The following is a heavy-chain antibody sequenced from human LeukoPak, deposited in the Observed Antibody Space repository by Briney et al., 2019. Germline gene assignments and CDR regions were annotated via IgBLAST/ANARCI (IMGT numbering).Heavy chain of an antibody. V-gene: IGHV3-30-3*01. D-gene: IGHD6-19*01. J-gene: IGHJ1*01. CDR1: GFTFSSYV. CDR2: ISFDGSNK. CDR3: ARDMTDIVVAGTPQH. Sequence: GGSLRLSFAASGFTFSSYVMHWVRQAPGKGLEWVAVISFDGSNKYYADSVKGRFTISRDNSKNTLYLQLNSLRAEDTAVYYCARDMTDIVVAGTPQHWGQGTLVTVSS.